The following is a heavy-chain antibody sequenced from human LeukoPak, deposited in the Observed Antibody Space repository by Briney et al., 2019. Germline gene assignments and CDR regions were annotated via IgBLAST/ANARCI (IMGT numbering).Heavy chain of an antibody. J-gene: IGHJ4*02. V-gene: IGHV3-23*01. CDR1: GFTFTSYS. D-gene: IGHD1-26*01. CDR2: ISGGGGST. Sequence: GGSLRLSCATSGFTFTSYSMNWVRQAPGKGLEWVSTISGGGGSTYYADSVKGRFTISRDNSKNTLYLQVNGLRAEDTAVYYCAKGGKWDVTPFDYWGQGTLVTVSS. CDR3: AKGGKWDVTPFDY.